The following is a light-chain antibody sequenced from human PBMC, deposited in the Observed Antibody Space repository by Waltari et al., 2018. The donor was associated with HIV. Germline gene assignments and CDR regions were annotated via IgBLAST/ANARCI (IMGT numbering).Light chain of an antibody. V-gene: IGKV2-28*01. CDR2: LAT. J-gene: IGKJ1*01. CDR1: ETLRHENGFKY. Sequence: LMTQSPRSLPVSFGEPASISCVSNETLRHENGFKYLDWYLQRPGRAPQLLVKLATSRAFGVPTRFGGSASDTNFTLTISRVETADVGLYYCMQTLRTPWTFGQGTRV. CDR3: MQTLRTPWT.